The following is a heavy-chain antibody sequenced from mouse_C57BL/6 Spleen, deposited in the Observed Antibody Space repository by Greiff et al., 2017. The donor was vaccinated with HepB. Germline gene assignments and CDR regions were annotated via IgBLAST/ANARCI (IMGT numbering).Heavy chain of an antibody. V-gene: IGHV1-31*01. J-gene: IGHJ3*01. Sequence: LVESGPELVKPGASVKISCKASGYSFTGYYMHWVKQSHGNILDWIGYIYPYNGVSSYNQKFKGKATLTVDKSSSTAYMELRSLTSEDSAVYYCARGNDYDDPAWFAYWGQGTLVTVSA. CDR1: GYSFTGYY. CDR2: IYPYNGVS. CDR3: ARGNDYDDPAWFAY. D-gene: IGHD2-4*01.